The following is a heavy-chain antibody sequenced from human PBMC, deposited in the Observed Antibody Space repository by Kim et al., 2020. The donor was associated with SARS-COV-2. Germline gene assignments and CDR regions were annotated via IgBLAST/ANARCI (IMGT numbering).Heavy chain of an antibody. CDR3: ARRGGYFDF. V-gene: IGHV4-59*08. Sequence: SETLSLTCTVSGGSISSYYWSWIRQPPGKGLEWIGYIYYSGSTNYNPSLKSRLTISVDTSKNQFSLKLSSVTAADTAAYYCARRGGYFDFWGQGTLVTGS. J-gene: IGHJ4*02. CDR1: GGSISSYY. D-gene: IGHD3-16*01. CDR2: IYYSGST.